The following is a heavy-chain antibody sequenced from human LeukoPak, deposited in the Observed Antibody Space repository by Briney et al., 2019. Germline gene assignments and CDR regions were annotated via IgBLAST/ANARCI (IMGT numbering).Heavy chain of an antibody. CDR2: ISHDGII. CDR3: ARDWVYKIDY. D-gene: IGHD5-24*01. Sequence: PGGSLRLSCAASGFTVSGNYMSWVRQAPEKGLVWVSRISHDGIISYADSVKGRFTISRDNAKNTLTLQMNSLRVEDTAVYFCARDWVYKIDYWGRGTLVTVSS. CDR1: GFTVSGNY. V-gene: IGHV3-74*01. J-gene: IGHJ4*02.